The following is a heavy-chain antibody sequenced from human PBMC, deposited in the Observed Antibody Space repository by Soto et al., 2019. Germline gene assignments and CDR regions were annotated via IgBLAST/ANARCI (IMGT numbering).Heavy chain of an antibody. J-gene: IGHJ6*02. CDR1: GYTFSNYG. CDR2: ISGYNGNT. D-gene: IGHD6-19*01. CDR3: SRFIMVGGWFDPKYSHGMAV. Sequence: QVQLVQSGAEVKKPGASVTVSCKTSGYTFSNYGINWVRQAPRQGLAWIGWISGYNGNTNYAQTVQGRVTMTTDTASGTVYLALSILKPDDTAILYFSRFIMVGGWFDPKYSHGMAVWCQGTTVTVSS. V-gene: IGHV1-18*01.